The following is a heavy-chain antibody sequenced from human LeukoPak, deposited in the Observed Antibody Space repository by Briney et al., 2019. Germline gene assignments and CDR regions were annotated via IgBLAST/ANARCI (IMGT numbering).Heavy chain of an antibody. CDR1: GYTFTGYY. D-gene: IGHD6-13*01. J-gene: IGHJ6*02. V-gene: IGHV1-2*02. CDR2: INPDSGGT. Sequence: ASVKVSCKASGYTFTGYYMHWVRQAPGQGLEWMGWINPDSGGTNYAQKFQGRVTMTRDTSISTACMELSRLRSDDTAVYYCARVRMAAAGGGHYGMDVWGQGTTVTVSS. CDR3: ARVRMAAAGGGHYGMDV.